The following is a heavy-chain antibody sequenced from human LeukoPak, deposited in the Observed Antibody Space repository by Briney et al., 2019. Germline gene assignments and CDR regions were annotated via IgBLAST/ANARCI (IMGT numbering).Heavy chain of an antibody. V-gene: IGHV1-69*01. CDR1: XGXXXSYX. CDR3: ARVRGSGWIDY. J-gene: IGHJ4*02. CDR2: IIPIFGTA. D-gene: IGHD6-19*01. Sequence: VXXXXXXGXXXSYXISXVRQAPGQGLEWMGGIIPIFGTANYAQKFQGRVTITADESTSTAYMELSSLRSEDTAVYYCARVRGSGWIDYWGQGTLVTVSS.